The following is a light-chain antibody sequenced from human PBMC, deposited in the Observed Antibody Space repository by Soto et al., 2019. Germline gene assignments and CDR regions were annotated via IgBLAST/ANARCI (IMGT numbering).Light chain of an antibody. Sequence: DIQITQSPSPLSASVGNRVTITCRASQSISTYLNWYQKKPGKAPNLLIYDASRLQSGVPSRFSGSGGGTDFTLSISSVQPEDFATYFCQQSYMDPITFGQGTRL. CDR3: QQSYMDPIT. CDR1: QSISTY. J-gene: IGKJ5*01. CDR2: DAS. V-gene: IGKV1-39*01.